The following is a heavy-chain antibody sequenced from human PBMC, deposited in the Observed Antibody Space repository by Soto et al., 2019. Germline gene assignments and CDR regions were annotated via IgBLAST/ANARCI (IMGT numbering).Heavy chain of an antibody. Sequence: PGGSLRLSCAASGFTFSSYNMNWVRQAPGKGLEWVSYISSSSNTIYYADSVKGRFTISRDNAKNSLYLQMNSLRDEDTAVYCCARRSLGTSRDAFDIWGQGTRVTV. CDR2: ISSSSNTI. CDR1: GFTFSSYN. D-gene: IGHD6-13*01. CDR3: ARRSLGTSRDAFDI. V-gene: IGHV3-48*02. J-gene: IGHJ3*02.